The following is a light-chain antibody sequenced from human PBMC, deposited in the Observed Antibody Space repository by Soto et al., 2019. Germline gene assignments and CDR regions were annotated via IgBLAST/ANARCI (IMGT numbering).Light chain of an antibody. CDR1: QTISSS. CDR2: KAS. CDR3: QQYNSYSGT. V-gene: IGKV1-5*03. J-gene: IGKJ1*01. Sequence: DIQMTQSPSTLSASVGDRVTITCRTSQTISSSLAWYQQKTGKAPKLLIYKASSLESGVPSRFSGSGSGTEFTLTISSLQHDDFAAYYCQQYNSYSGTFGQGTKVDIK.